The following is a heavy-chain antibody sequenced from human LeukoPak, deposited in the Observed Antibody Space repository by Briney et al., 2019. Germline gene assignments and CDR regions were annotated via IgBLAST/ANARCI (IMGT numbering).Heavy chain of an antibody. CDR3: ARQRGDILTGYYMPRGFDY. D-gene: IGHD3-9*01. V-gene: IGHV3-48*03. CDR1: GFTFSSYE. J-gene: IGHJ4*02. Sequence: QSGGSLRLSCAASGFTFSSYEMTWVRQAPGKGLEWASYISSSGSTIYYADSVKGRFTISRDNAKNSLYLQMNSLRAEDTAVYYCARQRGDILTGYYMPRGFDYWGQGTLVTVSS. CDR2: ISSSGSTI.